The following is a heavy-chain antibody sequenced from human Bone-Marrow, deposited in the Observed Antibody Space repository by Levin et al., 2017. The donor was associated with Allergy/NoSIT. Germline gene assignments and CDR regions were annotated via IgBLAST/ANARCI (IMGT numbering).Heavy chain of an antibody. Sequence: GASVKVSCKASGDTFADYPITWVRQAPGQGLEYMGGVIPMLNAAKYAQKFQGRVSFTADESSATAYMALSGLTPDDTGIYYCVRGLPGTTAYAYWGQGALVIVSS. D-gene: IGHD1-7*01. CDR2: VIPMLNAA. V-gene: IGHV1-69*13. J-gene: IGHJ4*02. CDR3: VRGLPGTTAYAY. CDR1: GDTFADYP.